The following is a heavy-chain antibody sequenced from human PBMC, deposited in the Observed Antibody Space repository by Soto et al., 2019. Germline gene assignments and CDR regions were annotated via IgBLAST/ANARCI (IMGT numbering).Heavy chain of an antibody. Sequence: SVKVSCKASGGTFSSYAISWVRQAPGQGLEWMGGIIPIFGTANYAQKFQGRVTITADESTSTAYMELSSLRSEDTAVYYCAVNYGGNPLIAFDIWGQGTMVTVSS. CDR1: GGTFSSYA. CDR3: AVNYGGNPLIAFDI. CDR2: IIPIFGTA. V-gene: IGHV1-69*13. J-gene: IGHJ3*02. D-gene: IGHD4-17*01.